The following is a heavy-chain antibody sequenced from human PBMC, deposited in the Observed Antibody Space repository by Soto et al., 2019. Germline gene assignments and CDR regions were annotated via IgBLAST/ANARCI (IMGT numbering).Heavy chain of an antibody. CDR1: GFPFSSYW. Sequence: GGSLRLSCAASGFPFSSYWMHWVRPIPGEGLQWVAGLNWRGDNVAYADSVKGRFTISRNNAEKSLSLQMSSLRPEDTGLYYCAKDRYDISWYEVALDSWGHGIPVTVSS. CDR3: AKDRYDISWYEVALDS. D-gene: IGHD3-22*01. V-gene: IGHV3-9*01. CDR2: LNWRGDNV. J-gene: IGHJ5*01.